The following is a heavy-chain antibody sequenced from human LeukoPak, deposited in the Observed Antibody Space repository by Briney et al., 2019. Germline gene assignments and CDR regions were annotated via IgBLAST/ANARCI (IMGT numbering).Heavy chain of an antibody. D-gene: IGHD3-22*01. Sequence: SVKVSCKASGGTFSSYAISWVRQAPGQGLEWMGGIIPIFGTANYAQKFQGRVTIIADESTSTAYMELSSLRSEDTAVYYCAAMTYYYDSSGYQGAFDIWGQGTMVTVSS. CDR3: AAMTYYYDSSGYQGAFDI. CDR1: GGTFSSYA. J-gene: IGHJ3*02. CDR2: IIPIFGTA. V-gene: IGHV1-69*13.